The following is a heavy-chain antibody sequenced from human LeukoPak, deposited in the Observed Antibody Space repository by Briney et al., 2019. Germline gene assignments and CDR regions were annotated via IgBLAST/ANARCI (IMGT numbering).Heavy chain of an antibody. V-gene: IGHV1-2*02. D-gene: IGHD3-22*01. J-gene: IGHJ5*02. CDR3: ARMSYYDSSGDNWFDP. CDR2: INPKSGGT. Sequence: ASVKVSSKASGYSFTDFYIHWVRQAPGQGLEWMGWINPKSGGTKYAQSFQGRVTMTTDTSITTTYMELSRVKSDDTAVYYCARMSYYDSSGDNWFDPWGQGTLVTVSS. CDR1: GYSFTDFY.